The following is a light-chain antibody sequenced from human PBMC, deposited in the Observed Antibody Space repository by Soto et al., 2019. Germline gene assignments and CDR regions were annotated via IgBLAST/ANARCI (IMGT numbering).Light chain of an antibody. CDR1: QSVSSSY. CDR3: QQYGSSPPWT. J-gene: IGKJ1*01. CDR2: GAS. Sequence: EIVLTQSTGTLSLSPGERATLSCRASQSVSSSYLAWYQQKPGQAPRLLIYGASSRATGIPDRFSGSGSGTDFTLTISRLEPEDFAAYYCQQYGSSPPWTFGQGTKVDIK. V-gene: IGKV3-20*01.